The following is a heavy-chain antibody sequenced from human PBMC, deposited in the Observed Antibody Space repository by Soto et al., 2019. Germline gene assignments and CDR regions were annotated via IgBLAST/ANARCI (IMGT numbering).Heavy chain of an antibody. CDR3: ARAQKGSYYDFWSGSRGMDV. Sequence: GASVKVSCKASGYTFTGYYMHWVRQAPGQGLEWMGWINPNSGGTNYAQKFQGRVTMTRDTSISTAYMELSRLKSDDTAMYYCARAQKGSYYDFWSGSRGMDVWGQGTTVTVSS. V-gene: IGHV1-2*02. D-gene: IGHD3-3*01. J-gene: IGHJ6*02. CDR2: INPNSGGT. CDR1: GYTFTGYY.